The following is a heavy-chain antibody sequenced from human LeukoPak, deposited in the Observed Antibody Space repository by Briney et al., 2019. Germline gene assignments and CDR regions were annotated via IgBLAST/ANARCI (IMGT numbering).Heavy chain of an antibody. CDR2: ISGGGDIT. CDR3: VREDTPATANY. J-gene: IGHJ4*02. V-gene: IGHV3-23*01. D-gene: IGHD2-21*02. CDR1: GFNFSNHA. Sequence: GGSLRLSCAASGFNFSNHAMSWVRQTPGKGLEWVSAISGGGDITYYADSVTGRFTISRDNSKDTLFLQMHSLRPGDTAVYYCVREDTPATANYWGQGTLVTISS.